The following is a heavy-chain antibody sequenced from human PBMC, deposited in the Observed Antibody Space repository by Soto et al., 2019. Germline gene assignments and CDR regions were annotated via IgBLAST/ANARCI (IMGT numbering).Heavy chain of an antibody. Sequence: GASVKVSCKASGGTFSSYTISWVRQAPGQGLEWMGRIIPILGIANYAQKFQGRVTITADKSTSTAYMEVSSLRPEDAAVYYCARGEGGAFDIGAKGKMVTV. D-gene: IGHD3-16*01. J-gene: IGHJ3*02. CDR3: ARGEGGAFDI. CDR2: IIPILGIA. V-gene: IGHV1-69*02. CDR1: GGTFSSYT.